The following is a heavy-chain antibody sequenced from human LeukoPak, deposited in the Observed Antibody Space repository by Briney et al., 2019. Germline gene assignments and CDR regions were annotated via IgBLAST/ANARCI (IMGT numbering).Heavy chain of an antibody. J-gene: IGHJ3*02. CDR1: GGTFSSYA. D-gene: IGHD3-16*01. CDR2: IIPILGIA. Sequence: GASVKVSCKASGGTFSSYAISWVRQAPGQGLEWMGRIIPILGIANYAQKFQGRVTITADKSTSTAYMELSSLRSEDTAVYYCATDNSGGGDDAFDIWGQGTMVTVSS. CDR3: ATDNSGGGDDAFDI. V-gene: IGHV1-69*04.